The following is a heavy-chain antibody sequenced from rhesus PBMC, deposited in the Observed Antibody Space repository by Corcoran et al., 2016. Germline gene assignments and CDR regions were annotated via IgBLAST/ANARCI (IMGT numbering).Heavy chain of an antibody. V-gene: IGHV1-180*01. J-gene: IGHJ4*01. D-gene: IGHD6-25*01. CDR2: ISQYKGNK. CDR3: TGAPAAGGFDY. CDR1: VYSFTNYS. Sequence: QVQLVQSGAEIKQPAASVQLSCKSSVYSFTNYSITWLRQSPGQGLEWIGQISQYKGNKVNVKNFKGRGSITTDTSTTTGYMEMSRLRSEDAAVYYCTGAPAAGGFDYWGQGVPVTVSS.